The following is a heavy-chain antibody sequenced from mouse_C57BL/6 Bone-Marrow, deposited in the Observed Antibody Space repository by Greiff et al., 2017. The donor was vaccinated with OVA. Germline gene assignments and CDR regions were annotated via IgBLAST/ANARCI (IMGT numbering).Heavy chain of an antibody. J-gene: IGHJ2*01. CDR1: GFTFSDFY. CDR2: SRNKANDYTT. D-gene: IGHD2-3*01. CDR3: ARDSSDGYSFDY. V-gene: IGHV7-1*01. Sequence: EVKLMESGGGLVQSGRSLRLSCATSGFTFSDFYMEWVRQAPGKGLEWIAVSRNKANDYTTEYSASVKGRFIVSRDTSQSILYLQMNALRAEDTAIYYCARDSSDGYSFDYWGQGTTLTVSS.